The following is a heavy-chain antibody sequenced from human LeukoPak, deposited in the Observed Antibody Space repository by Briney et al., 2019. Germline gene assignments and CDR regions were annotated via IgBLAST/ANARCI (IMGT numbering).Heavy chain of an antibody. Sequence: PSETLSLTCSVSGASISSYYWSWIRQSPGKGLEWIGYIYNSGTTNHNPSPKSRVSISKDVSKNQFSLRVTSVTAADTAVYYCARVGGAPLGAFDIWGQGTVVTVSS. CDR2: IYNSGTT. CDR1: GASISSYY. V-gene: IGHV4-59*01. CDR3: ARVGGAPLGAFDI. D-gene: IGHD3-16*01. J-gene: IGHJ3*02.